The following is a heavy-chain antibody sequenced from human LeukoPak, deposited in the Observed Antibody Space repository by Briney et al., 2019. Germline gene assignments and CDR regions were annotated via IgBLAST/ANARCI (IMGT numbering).Heavy chain of an antibody. Sequence: GGSLRLSCAASGFTFSGSAMHRVPPASGKGLARVGRIRSEANSYATAYAASVKGRFTISRDDSKNTAYLRMNSLKTEDTAVYYCTTSDGYNPDYWGQGTLVTVSS. CDR3: TTSDGYNPDY. V-gene: IGHV3-73*01. D-gene: IGHD5-24*01. CDR1: GFTFSGSA. CDR2: IRSEANSYAT. J-gene: IGHJ4*02.